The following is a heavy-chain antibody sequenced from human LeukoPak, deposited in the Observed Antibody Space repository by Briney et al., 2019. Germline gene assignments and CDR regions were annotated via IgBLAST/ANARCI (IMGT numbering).Heavy chain of an antibody. V-gene: IGHV3-11*04. D-gene: IGHD5-24*01. CDR3: ARSVQMTSRRDGYSLYFDY. CDR1: GFTFSDYY. Sequence: PGGSLRLSCAASGFTFSDYYMSWIRQAPGKGLEWVSYISSSGSTIYYADSVKGRFTISRDNAKNSLYLQMNSLRAEDTAVYYCARSVQMTSRRDGYSLYFDYWGQGTLVTVSS. J-gene: IGHJ4*02. CDR2: ISSSGSTI.